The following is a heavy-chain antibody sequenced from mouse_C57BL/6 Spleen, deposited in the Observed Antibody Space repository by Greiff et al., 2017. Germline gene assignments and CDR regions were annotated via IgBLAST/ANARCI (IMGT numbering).Heavy chain of an antibody. CDR1: GFTFSDYY. Sequence: DVHLVESGGGLVQPGGSLKLSCAASGFTFSDYYMYWVRQTPEKRLEWVAYISNGGGSTYYPDTVKGRFTISRDNAKNTLYLQMSRLKSEDTAMYYCERQDCYWGYFDGWGTGTTVTVSS. V-gene: IGHV5-12*01. CDR2: ISNGGGST. CDR3: ERQDCYWGYFDG. J-gene: IGHJ1*03. D-gene: IGHD2-3*01.